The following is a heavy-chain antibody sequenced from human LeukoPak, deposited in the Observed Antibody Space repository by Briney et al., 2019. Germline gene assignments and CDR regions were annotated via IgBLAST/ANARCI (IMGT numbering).Heavy chain of an antibody. CDR3: ARGKGLQLNWFEP. D-gene: IGHD5-24*01. V-gene: IGHV4-30-2*01. CDR2: IYHSGST. CDR1: GGSISSGGYS. Sequence: PSETLSLTCAVSGGSISSGGYSWSWIRQPPGKGLEWIGYIYHSGSTYYNPSLKSRVTISVDSSKNQFSLKLSSMTAADTAVYYCARGKGLQLNWFEPWGQGTLVTVSS. J-gene: IGHJ5*02.